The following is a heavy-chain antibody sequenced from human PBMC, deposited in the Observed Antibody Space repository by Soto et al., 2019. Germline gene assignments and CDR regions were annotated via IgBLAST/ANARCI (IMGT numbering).Heavy chain of an antibody. Sequence: SETLSLTCTVSGGSISSSSYYWGWIRQPPGKGLEWIGEINHSGSTNYNPSLKSRVTISVDTSKNQFSLKLSSVTAADTAVYYCATFFDYWAREFWSPSPQ. V-gene: IGHV4-39*07. J-gene: IGHJ4*02. CDR3: ATFFDY. CDR2: INHSGST. CDR1: GGSISSSSYY.